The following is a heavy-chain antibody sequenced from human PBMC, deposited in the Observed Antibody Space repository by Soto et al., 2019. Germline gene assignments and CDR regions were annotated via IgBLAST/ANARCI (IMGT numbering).Heavy chain of an antibody. CDR2: IWSGGTT. CDR1: GFTVSSNY. CDR3: ARESGFFAT. V-gene: IGHV3-66*01. Sequence: EEQLVESGGGQVQPGGSLRLSCAASGFTVSSNYMSWVRQAPGRGLEWVSTIWSGGTTYYADSVKGRSTISRDDSKNTLYLQMNSLRAEDTALYYCARESGFFATWGQGTLVTVSS. J-gene: IGHJ4*02.